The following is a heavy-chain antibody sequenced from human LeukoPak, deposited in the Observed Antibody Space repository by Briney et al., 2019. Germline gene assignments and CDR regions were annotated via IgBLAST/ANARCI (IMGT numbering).Heavy chain of an antibody. J-gene: IGHJ4*02. CDR2: ISASGYTT. V-gene: IGHV3-23*01. CDR1: GFSFKNYA. D-gene: IGHD6-19*01. CDR3: VKVKDAVTVAGTPFDS. Sequence: GGSLRLSCAASGFSFKNYAMTWVRQARGKGLEWLSVISASGYTTYYADSVKGRFTISRDTSKNTVYLEMTTLRAEDTAVYYCVKVKDAVTVAGTPFDSWGPGTLVALSS.